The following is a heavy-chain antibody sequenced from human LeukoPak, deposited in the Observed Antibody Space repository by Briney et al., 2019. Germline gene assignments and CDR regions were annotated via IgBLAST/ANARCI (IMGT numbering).Heavy chain of an antibody. CDR2: IYSGGST. CDR1: GFTVSSNY. CDR3: ARVGDVDTAMVDY. Sequence: GGSLRLSCAATGFTVSSNYMSWVRQAPGKGLEWVSVIYSGGSTYYADSVKGRFTISRDNSKNTLYLQMNSLRAEDTAVYYCARVGDVDTAMVDYWGQGTLVTVSS. J-gene: IGHJ4*02. V-gene: IGHV3-66*01. D-gene: IGHD5-18*01.